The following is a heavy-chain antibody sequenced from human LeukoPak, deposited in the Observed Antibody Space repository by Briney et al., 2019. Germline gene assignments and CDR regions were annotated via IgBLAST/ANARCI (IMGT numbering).Heavy chain of an antibody. CDR1: GYTFTGYY. V-gene: IGHV1-2*02. J-gene: IGHJ4*02. CDR3: ARESSIAAAGWDY. CDR2: INPNSGGT. Sequence: GASVKVSCKASGYTFTGYYMHWVRQAPGQGLEWMGWINPNSGGTNYAQKFQGRVTMTRDTSISTAYMELSRLRSDDTAVYYCARESSIAAAGWDYWGQGTLVTVSS. D-gene: IGHD6-13*01.